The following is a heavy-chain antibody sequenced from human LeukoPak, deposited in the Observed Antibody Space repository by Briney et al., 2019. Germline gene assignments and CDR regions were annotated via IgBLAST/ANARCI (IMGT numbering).Heavy chain of an antibody. CDR2: INPSGST. Sequence: ASETLSLTCAVYGGSFSGYYWSWIRQPPGKGLEWIGEINPSGSTNYNPSLKSRVTISVDTSKNQFSLKLSSVTAADTAVYYCARANAVEDVWGQGTTVTVSS. CDR1: GGSFSGYY. CDR3: ARANAVEDV. V-gene: IGHV4-34*01. J-gene: IGHJ6*02.